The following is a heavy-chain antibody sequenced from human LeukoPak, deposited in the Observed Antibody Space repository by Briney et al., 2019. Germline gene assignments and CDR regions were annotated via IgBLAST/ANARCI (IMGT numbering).Heavy chain of an antibody. D-gene: IGHD3-10*01. J-gene: IGHJ4*02. CDR2: ISSSSSYI. CDR1: GFTFSSYS. CDR3: ARDGELLWFGEFFDY. Sequence: PGGTLRLSCAASGFTFSSYSMNWVRQAPGKGLEWVSSISSSSSYIYYADSVKGRFTISRDNAKNSLYLQMNSLRAEDTAVYYCARDGELLWFGEFFDYWGQGTLVTVSS. V-gene: IGHV3-21*01.